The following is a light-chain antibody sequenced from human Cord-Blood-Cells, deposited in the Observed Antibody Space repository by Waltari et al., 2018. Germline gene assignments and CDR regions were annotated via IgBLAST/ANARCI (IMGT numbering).Light chain of an antibody. J-gene: IGKJ1*01. Sequence: DIQMTQSPSTLSASVGDRVTITCRASQSISSWLAWYQQKPGKAPKVLIYKASSLESGXXXXFSGSGSGTEFTLTISSLQPDDFATYYCQQYNSYSWTFGQGTKVEIK. V-gene: IGKV1-5*03. CDR2: KAS. CDR3: QQYNSYSWT. CDR1: QSISSW.